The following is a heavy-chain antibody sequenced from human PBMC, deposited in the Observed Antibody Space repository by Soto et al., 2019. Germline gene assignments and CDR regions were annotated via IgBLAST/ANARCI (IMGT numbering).Heavy chain of an antibody. D-gene: IGHD1-1*01. V-gene: IGHV3-74*01. J-gene: IGHJ3*02. CDR1: GFTFDTYW. CDR2: INSDGSST. CDR3: ARALTRGARYPLDAFDI. Sequence: EVQLVESGGGLVQPGGSLRLSCAASGFTFDTYWLHWVRQAPGKGLVWVSRINSDGSSTTYADYVKGRFTISRDNAKNTLYLQMNSLRGEDTAVYYCARALTRGARYPLDAFDIWGPGTMVTVSS.